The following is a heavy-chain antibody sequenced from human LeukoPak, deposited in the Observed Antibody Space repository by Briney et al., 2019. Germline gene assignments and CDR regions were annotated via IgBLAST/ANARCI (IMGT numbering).Heavy chain of an antibody. Sequence: GASVKVSCKASGYTFTSYGISWVRQAPGQGLEWMGWISAYNGNTNHAQKLQGRVTMTTDTSTSTAYMELRSLRSDDTAVYYCARSITIFGVVIIGVGQPPDYWGQGTLVTVSS. CDR3: ARSITIFGVVIIGVGQPPDY. CDR1: GYTFTSYG. V-gene: IGHV1-18*01. J-gene: IGHJ4*02. CDR2: ISAYNGNT. D-gene: IGHD3-3*01.